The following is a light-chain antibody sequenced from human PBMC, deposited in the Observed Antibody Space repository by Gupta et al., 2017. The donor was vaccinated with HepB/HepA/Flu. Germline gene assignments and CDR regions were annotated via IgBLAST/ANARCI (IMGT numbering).Light chain of an antibody. J-gene: IGKJ5*01. CDR2: GAS. CDR1: QSVSSN. Sequence: IMMTQSPPTLSVSPGERATPSCRASQSVSSNLAWYQQKPGQAPRLLIYGASTRATGIPARFSGSGYGTEFTLTISSRQSEDFAVYYCQQYNSWPPVTFGQGTQMEIK. CDR3: QQYNSWPPVT. V-gene: IGKV3-15*01.